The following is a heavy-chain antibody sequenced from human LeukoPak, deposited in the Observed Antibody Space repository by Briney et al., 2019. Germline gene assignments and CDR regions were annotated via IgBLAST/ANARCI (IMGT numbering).Heavy chain of an antibody. J-gene: IGHJ3*02. CDR3: ARRPLGYCSSTSCLSTSAFDI. Sequence: GESLKISCKGSGYSCTSYWISWVRQMPGKGLEWIGRIDPSDSYTNYSPSFQGHVTISADKSISTAYLQWSSLKASDTAMYYCARRPLGYCSSTSCLSTSAFDIWGQGTMVTVSS. CDR2: IDPSDSYT. V-gene: IGHV5-10-1*01. CDR1: GYSCTSYW. D-gene: IGHD2-2*01.